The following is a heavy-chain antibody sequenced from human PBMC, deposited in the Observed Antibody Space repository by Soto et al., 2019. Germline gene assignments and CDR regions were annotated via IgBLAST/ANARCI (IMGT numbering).Heavy chain of an antibody. CDR3: ARHGPAGYYYYGMDV. J-gene: IGHJ6*02. CDR1: GYSFTSYW. D-gene: IGHD6-19*01. Sequence: PGESLKISCKGSGYSFTSYWIGWVRQMPGKGLERMGIIYPGDSDTRYSPSFQGQVTISADKSISTAYLQWSSLKASDTAMYYCARHGPAGYYYYGMDVWGQGTTVTVSS. CDR2: IYPGDSDT. V-gene: IGHV5-51*01.